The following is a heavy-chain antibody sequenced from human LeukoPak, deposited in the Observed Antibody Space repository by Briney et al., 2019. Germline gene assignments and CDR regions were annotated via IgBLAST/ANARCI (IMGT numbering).Heavy chain of an antibody. J-gene: IGHJ4*02. CDR1: GGSFSGYY. V-gene: IGHV4-34*01. CDR3: ARTTYGSGSYFGY. D-gene: IGHD3-10*01. Sequence: SETLSLTCAVYGGSFSGYYWSWIRQPPGKGLEWIGEINHRGSTNYNPSLKSRVTISVDTSRNQFSLQLSSVTAADTAVYYCARTTYGSGSYFGYWGQGTLVTVSS. CDR2: INHRGST.